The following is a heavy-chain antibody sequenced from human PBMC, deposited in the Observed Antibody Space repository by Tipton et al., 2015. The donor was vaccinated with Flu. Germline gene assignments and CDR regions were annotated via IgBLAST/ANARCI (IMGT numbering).Heavy chain of an antibody. V-gene: IGHV4-31*03. J-gene: IGHJ6*02. CDR3: ARTYDGLAVGVDV. Sequence: TLSLTCTVSGGSISSGGHNWSWIRQHPGKGLEWIGYIYYSGTTSYNPSLKSRVTISVDTSKNQFSLKLSSVTAADTAVYFCARTYDGLAVGVDVWGQGTTVTVSS. CDR1: GGSISSGGHN. D-gene: IGHD3-16*01. CDR2: IYYSGTT.